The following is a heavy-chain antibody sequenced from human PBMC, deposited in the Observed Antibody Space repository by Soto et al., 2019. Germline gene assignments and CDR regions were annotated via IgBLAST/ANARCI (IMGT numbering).Heavy chain of an antibody. CDR2: MTGPNGKP. V-gene: IGHV1-18*01. CDR1: GYTFSSRG. CDR3: ARPLPGAGAGAFDI. J-gene: IGHJ3*02. D-gene: IGHD1-26*01. Sequence: QVQLVQSGAEVKKPGASLKVSCKASGYTFSSRGISWVRQAPAQGLEWMGWMTGPNGKPYYAPKFTDRVTMTTDTSTSTAYMEVRSLRSDDTAVYYCARPLPGAGAGAFDIWGQGTMVIVSS.